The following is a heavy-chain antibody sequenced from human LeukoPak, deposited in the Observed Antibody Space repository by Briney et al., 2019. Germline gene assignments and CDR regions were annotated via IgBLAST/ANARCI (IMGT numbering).Heavy chain of an antibody. CDR2: INAGNGNT. CDR3: ARDGYSYGYVWFDP. V-gene: IGHV1-3*01. Sequence: PEASVKVSCKASGYTFTSYAMHWVRQAPGQRLEWMGWINAGNGNTKYSQKFQGRVTITRDTSASTAYMELSSLRSEDTAVYYCARDGYSYGYVWFDPWGQGTLVTVSS. CDR1: GYTFTSYA. J-gene: IGHJ5*02. D-gene: IGHD5-18*01.